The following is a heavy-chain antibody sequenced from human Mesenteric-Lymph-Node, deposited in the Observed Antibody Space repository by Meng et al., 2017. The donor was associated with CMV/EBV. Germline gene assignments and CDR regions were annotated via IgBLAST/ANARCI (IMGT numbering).Heavy chain of an antibody. CDR3: ARRRDGYIYFDY. J-gene: IGHJ4*02. CDR1: GGSISSGDYY. D-gene: IGHD5-24*01. CDR2: TYYRGRT. V-gene: IGHV4-30-4*08. Sequence: TVSGGSISSGDYYWSWIRQPPGKGLEWIGFTYYRGRTYYNPSLKSRLTISIDASKNQFSLKLSSVTAADTAVYYCARRRDGYIYFDYWGQGTLVTVSS.